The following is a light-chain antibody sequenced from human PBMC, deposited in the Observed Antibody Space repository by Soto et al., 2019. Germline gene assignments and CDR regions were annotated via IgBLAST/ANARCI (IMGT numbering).Light chain of an antibody. CDR1: QTISDF. CDR3: QQYSTYSSYT. V-gene: IGKV1-5*03. J-gene: IGKJ2*01. Sequence: DIQMTQSPYALSASVGDRVTFTCRASQTISDFLAWFQQKPGKAPKLLIYKASTLESGVPSRFSGSGSGTEFTLTISSLQPDDFGTYYCQQYSTYSSYTFGQGTKLEIK. CDR2: KAS.